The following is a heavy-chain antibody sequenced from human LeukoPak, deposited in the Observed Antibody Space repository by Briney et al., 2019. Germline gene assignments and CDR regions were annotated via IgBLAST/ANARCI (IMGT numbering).Heavy chain of an antibody. CDR1: GFTFSSYS. CDR2: ITTGGDDL. V-gene: IGHV3-21*01. Sequence: GGSLRLSCAASGFTFSSYSLTWDRQAPGKGLEWVSSITTGGDDLYYSDSVKGRFTISRDNAKNSLFLQMDNLRAEDTAVYYCARKQWLNSWGQGTRVIVSS. J-gene: IGHJ5*02. CDR3: ARKQWLNS. D-gene: IGHD6-19*01.